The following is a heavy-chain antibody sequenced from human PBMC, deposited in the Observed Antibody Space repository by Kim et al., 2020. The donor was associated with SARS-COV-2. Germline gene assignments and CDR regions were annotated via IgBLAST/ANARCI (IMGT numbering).Heavy chain of an antibody. J-gene: IGHJ4*02. CDR2: IYYSGST. Sequence: SETLSLTCTVSGGSISSGGYYWSWIRQHPGKGLEWIGYIYYSGSTYYNPSLKSRVTISVDTSKNQFSLKLSSVTAADTAVYYCARAMRAGDYYDSSGYYSRVGGRYYFDYWGQGTLVTVSS. V-gene: IGHV4-31*03. D-gene: IGHD3-22*01. CDR3: ARAMRAGDYYDSSGYYSRVGGRYYFDY. CDR1: GGSISSGGYY.